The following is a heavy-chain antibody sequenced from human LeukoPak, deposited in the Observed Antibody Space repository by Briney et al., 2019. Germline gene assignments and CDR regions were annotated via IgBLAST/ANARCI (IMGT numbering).Heavy chain of an antibody. CDR3: ARDRIAYYYDSSGSEHLDY. Sequence: PGGSLRLSCAASGFTFSDYYMSWIRQAPGKGLEWVSYISSSGSTIYYADSVKGRFTISRDNAKNSLYLQMNSLRAEDTAVYYCARDRIAYYYDSSGSEHLDYWGQGTLVTVSS. V-gene: IGHV3-11*04. CDR2: ISSSGSTI. J-gene: IGHJ4*02. CDR1: GFTFSDYY. D-gene: IGHD3-22*01.